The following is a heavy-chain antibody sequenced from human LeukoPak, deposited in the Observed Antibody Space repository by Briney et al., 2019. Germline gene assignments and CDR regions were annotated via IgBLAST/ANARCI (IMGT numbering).Heavy chain of an antibody. CDR2: ITGGGNSV. D-gene: IGHD6-13*01. Sequence: RGSLRLSCAAPGFTFSAFAMTWVRQAPGKAPEWVSSITGGGNSVFYADSVKGRFTFSRGNSKNTLYLQMNSLRVDDTAVYYCAKGAAAGKVDWFDPWGQGTLVTVSS. J-gene: IGHJ5*02. CDR3: AKGAAAGKVDWFDP. CDR1: GFTFSAFA. V-gene: IGHV3-23*01.